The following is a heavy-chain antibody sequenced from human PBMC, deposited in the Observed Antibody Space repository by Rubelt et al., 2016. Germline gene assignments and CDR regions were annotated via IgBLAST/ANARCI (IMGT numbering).Heavy chain of an antibody. V-gene: IGHV1-46*01. CDR1: GYTFTSYY. CDR3: ARVGFYYDSGSYVD. D-gene: IGHD3-10*01. CDR2: INPSGGST. Sequence: QVQLVQSGAEVKKPGASVKVSCKASGYTFTSYYMHWVRQAPGQGLEWMGIINPSGGSTTYARKFQGRVTMTRDTPTSTVYMDLGSLRCEDTAVYYCARVGFYYDSGSYVDWGQGTTVTVSS. J-gene: IGHJ6*02.